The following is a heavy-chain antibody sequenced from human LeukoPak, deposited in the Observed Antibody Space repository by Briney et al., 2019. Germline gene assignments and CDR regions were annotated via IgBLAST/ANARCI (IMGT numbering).Heavy chain of an antibody. V-gene: IGHV1-18*01. CDR2: ISAYNGHT. J-gene: IGHJ6*03. Sequence: GASVNVSCKASGYTFTTYFISWVRQAPGQGLEWMGWISAYNGHTEYAQNFQGRVTMTRDTSISTAYMELSRLRSDDTAVYYCARGVAGVYFYYYMDVWGKGTTVTVSS. CDR3: ARGVAGVYFYYYMDV. CDR1: GYTFTTYF. D-gene: IGHD1-14*01.